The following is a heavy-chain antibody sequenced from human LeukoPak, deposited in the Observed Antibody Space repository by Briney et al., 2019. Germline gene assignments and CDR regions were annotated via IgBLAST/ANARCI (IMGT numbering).Heavy chain of an antibody. CDR2: ISYDGSNK. Sequence: GGSLRLSCAASGFTFSSYGMHWVRQAPGKGLEWVAVISYDGSNKYYADSVKGRFTISRDNAKNSLYLQMNSLRAEDTAVYYCARAHSSSWYSRWFDPWGQGTLVTVSS. J-gene: IGHJ5*02. D-gene: IGHD6-13*01. V-gene: IGHV3-30*03. CDR3: ARAHSSSWYSRWFDP. CDR1: GFTFSSYG.